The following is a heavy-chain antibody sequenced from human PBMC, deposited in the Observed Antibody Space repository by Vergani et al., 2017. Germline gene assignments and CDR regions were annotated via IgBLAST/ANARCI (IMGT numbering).Heavy chain of an antibody. V-gene: IGHV2-5*04. CDR2: TYWNDDQ. J-gene: IGHJ6*03. CDR3: VYRKTECGTTGCFYPFYSYYYMDV. Sequence: ITWKESGPTLVKPTQTLTLPCTFLGSSPNTRGASVAWIRQPPGKALDWLALTYWNDDQHYSPSLNNRVTITKDTSKNQVALTMTNMDYVDTGTYYCVYRKTECGTTGCFYPFYSYYYMDVWGKGTTVTVSS. D-gene: IGHD1-7*01. CDR1: GSSPNTRGAS.